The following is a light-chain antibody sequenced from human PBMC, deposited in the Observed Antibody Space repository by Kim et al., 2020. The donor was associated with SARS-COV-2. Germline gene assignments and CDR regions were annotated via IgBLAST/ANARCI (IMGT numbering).Light chain of an antibody. CDR3: QSYDSSNHWV. V-gene: IGLV6-57*01. CDR2: EDN. Sequence: KQVNSTGTHSSGSSASNYVQWYQQRPGSSPTTVIYEDNQRPSGVPERLSGSIDSSSNSACLTISGLKTEDESDYYCQSYDSSNHWVFGGGTQLTVL. J-gene: IGLJ3*02. CDR1: SGSSASNY.